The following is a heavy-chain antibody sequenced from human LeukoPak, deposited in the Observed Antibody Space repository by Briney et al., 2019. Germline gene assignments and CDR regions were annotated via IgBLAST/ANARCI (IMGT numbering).Heavy chain of an antibody. D-gene: IGHD2-2*01. J-gene: IGHJ5*02. CDR2: ISAYNGNT. CDR3: ATRVGSCGSTSCLTSPLGRRSGFDP. V-gene: IGHV1-18*01. Sequence: ASVKVSCKASGYTFTSYGISWVRQAPGQGLEWMGWISAYNGNTNYAQKLQGRVTMTTDTSTSTAYMELRSLRSDDTAVYYCATRVGSCGSTSCLTSPLGRRSGFDPWGQGTLVTVSS. CDR1: GYTFTSYG.